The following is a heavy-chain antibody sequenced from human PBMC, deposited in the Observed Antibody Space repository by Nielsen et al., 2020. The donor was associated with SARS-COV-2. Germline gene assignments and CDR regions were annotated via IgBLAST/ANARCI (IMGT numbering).Heavy chain of an antibody. V-gene: IGHV3-11*01. J-gene: IGHJ4*02. CDR2: ISGPGSIV. CDR1: GFTFSDYY. D-gene: IGHD3-16*01. Sequence: GESLKISCTVSGFTFSDYYMSWIRQAPGKGLEWVAYISGPGSIVNYADSVKGRFTLSRDSAKNSLYLQLSSLRAEDTAVYFCARESYTFAGFDYWGQGTLVTVSS. CDR3: ARESYTFAGFDY.